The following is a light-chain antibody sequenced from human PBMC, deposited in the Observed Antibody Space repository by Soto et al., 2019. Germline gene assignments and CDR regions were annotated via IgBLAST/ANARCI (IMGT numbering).Light chain of an antibody. V-gene: IGKV1-5*03. CDR2: KAS. Sequence: DIQMTQSPSTLSASVGDRVTLSCRASQSISSWLAWYQQKPGKAPKLLIYKASSLQSGVPSRFSGSGSGTEFTLTISSLQPDDFATYFCQQYSDYSRTFGQGTKVDIK. J-gene: IGKJ1*01. CDR3: QQYSDYSRT. CDR1: QSISSW.